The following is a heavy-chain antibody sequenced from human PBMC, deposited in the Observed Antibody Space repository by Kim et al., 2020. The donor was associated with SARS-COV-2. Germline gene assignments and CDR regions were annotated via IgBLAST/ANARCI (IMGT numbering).Heavy chain of an antibody. V-gene: IGHV3-33*08. CDR1: GFTFSSYG. CDR2: IWYDGSNK. J-gene: IGHJ4*02. CDR3: ARDQSYYYDSSGYMFDY. D-gene: IGHD3-22*01. Sequence: GGSLRLSCAASGFTFSSYGMHWVRQAPGKGLEWVAVIWYDGSNKYYADPVKGRFTISRDNSKNTLYLQMNSLRAEDTAVYYCARDQSYYYDSSGYMFDYWGQGTLVTVSS.